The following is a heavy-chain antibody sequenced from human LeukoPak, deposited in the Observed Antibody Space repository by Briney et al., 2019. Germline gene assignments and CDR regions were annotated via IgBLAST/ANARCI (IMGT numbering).Heavy chain of an antibody. Sequence: GESLKISCKGSGYRFTSYWIGWVRQMPGKGLEWMGIIYPDDSDTRYSPSFQGQVTISADKSISTAYLQWNSLKASDTAIYYCARRNRYGSGGQNWFDPWGQGTLVTVSS. CDR2: IYPDDSDT. D-gene: IGHD3-10*01. V-gene: IGHV5-51*01. J-gene: IGHJ5*02. CDR1: GYRFTSYW. CDR3: ARRNRYGSGGQNWFDP.